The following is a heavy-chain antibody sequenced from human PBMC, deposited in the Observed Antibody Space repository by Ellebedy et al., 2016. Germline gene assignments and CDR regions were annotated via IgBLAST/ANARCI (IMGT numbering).Heavy chain of an antibody. Sequence: GGSLRLXXAASGFTFSSYSMNWVRQAPGKGLEWVSSISSSSSYIYYADSVKGRFTISRDNAKNSLYLQMNSLRAEDTAVYYCARAEGTMVRGVIGGGYYYYGMDVWGQGTTVTVSS. CDR1: GFTFSSYS. CDR2: ISSSSSYI. V-gene: IGHV3-21*01. D-gene: IGHD3-10*01. J-gene: IGHJ6*02. CDR3: ARAEGTMVRGVIGGGYYYYGMDV.